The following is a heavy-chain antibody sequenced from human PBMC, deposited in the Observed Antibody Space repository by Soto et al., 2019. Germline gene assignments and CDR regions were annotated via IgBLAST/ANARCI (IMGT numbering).Heavy chain of an antibody. CDR3: ARDPIRGYSGYERFDP. CDR1: GGSISSGGYY. V-gene: IGHV4-31*03. Sequence: QVQLQESGPGLVKPSQTLSLTCTVSGGSISSGGYYWSWIRQHPGKGLEWIGYIYYSGSTYYNPSLKSRVTISVDTSKNQCSLKLSSVTAADTAVYYCARDPIRGYSGYERFDPWGQGTLVTVSS. J-gene: IGHJ5*02. D-gene: IGHD5-12*01. CDR2: IYYSGST.